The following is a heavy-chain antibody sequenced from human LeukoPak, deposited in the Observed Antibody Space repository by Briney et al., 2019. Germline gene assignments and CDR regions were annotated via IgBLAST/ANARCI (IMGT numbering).Heavy chain of an antibody. Sequence: GASVKVSCKASGGTFSSYAISWVRQAPGQGLEWMGGIIPIFGTANYAQKFQGRVTITTDESTSTAYMELSSLRSEDTAVYYCARGWYSSGHFDYWGQGTLVTVSS. D-gene: IGHD6-19*01. CDR3: ARGWYSSGHFDY. J-gene: IGHJ4*02. CDR2: IIPIFGTA. V-gene: IGHV1-69*05. CDR1: GGTFSSYA.